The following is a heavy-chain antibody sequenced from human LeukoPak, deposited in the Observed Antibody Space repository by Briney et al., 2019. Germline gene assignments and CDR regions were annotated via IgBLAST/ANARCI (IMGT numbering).Heavy chain of an antibody. D-gene: IGHD5/OR15-5a*01. CDR2: IYHSGST. CDR3: ASGHLYDYFDY. V-gene: IGHV4-30-2*01. J-gene: IGHJ4*02. Sequence: SETPSLTCAVSGGSISSGGYSWSWIRQPPGKGLEWIGYIYHSGSTYYNPSLKSRVTISVDRSKNQFSLKLSSVTAADTAVYYCASGHLYDYFDYWGQGTLVTVSS. CDR1: GGSISSGGYS.